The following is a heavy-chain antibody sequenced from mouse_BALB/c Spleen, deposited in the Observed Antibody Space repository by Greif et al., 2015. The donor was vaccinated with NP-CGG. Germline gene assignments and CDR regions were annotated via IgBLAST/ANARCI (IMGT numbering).Heavy chain of an antibody. CDR2: IDPANGNT. J-gene: IGHJ4*01. CDR3: ARDGNYRYYAMDY. CDR1: GFNIKDTY. D-gene: IGHD2-1*01. Sequence: EVKLVESGAELVKPGASVKLSCTASGFNIKDTYMHWVKQRPEQGLEWIGRIDPANGNTKYDPKFQGKATITADTSSNTAYLQLSSLTSEDTAVYYCARDGNYRYYAMDYWGQGTSVTVSS. V-gene: IGHV14-3*02.